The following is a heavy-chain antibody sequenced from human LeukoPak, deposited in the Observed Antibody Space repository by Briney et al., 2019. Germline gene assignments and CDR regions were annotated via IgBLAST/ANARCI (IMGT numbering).Heavy chain of an antibody. V-gene: IGHV1-18*01. D-gene: IGHD3-9*01. CDR1: GYTFTSYG. CDR3: ARESIPLQYYDILTGYYHLDY. Sequence: ASVKVSCKASGYTFTSYGISWVRQAPGQGLEWMGWISAYNGNTNYAQKLQGRVTMTTDTSTSTAYMELRSLRSDGTAVYYCARESIPLQYYDILTGYYHLDYWGQGTLVTVSS. J-gene: IGHJ4*02. CDR2: ISAYNGNT.